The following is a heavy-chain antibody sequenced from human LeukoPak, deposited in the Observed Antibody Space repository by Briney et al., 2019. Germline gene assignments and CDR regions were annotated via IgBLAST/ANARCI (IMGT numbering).Heavy chain of an antibody. J-gene: IGHJ4*02. CDR3: ARGLEYYDFWSGYYTGRPQYYFDY. D-gene: IGHD3-3*01. V-gene: IGHV4-59*01. CDR2: IYYSGST. CDR1: GGSISSYY. Sequence: PSETLSLTCTVSGGSISSYYWSWIRQPPGKGLEWIGYIYYSGSTNYNPSLKSRVTISVDTSKNQFSLKLSSVTAADTAVYYCARGLEYYDFWSGYYTGRPQYYFDYWGQGTLVTVSS.